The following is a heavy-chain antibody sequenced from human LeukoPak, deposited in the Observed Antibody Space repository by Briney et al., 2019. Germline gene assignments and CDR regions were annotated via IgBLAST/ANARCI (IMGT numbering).Heavy chain of an antibody. J-gene: IGHJ4*02. CDR1: GLTFSSYE. CDR3: ARELSSGYYG. Sequence: GGSLRLSCAACGLTFSSYEMNLVRQAPGKGLEWVSYISSSGSTIYYADSVKGRFTISRDNAKNSLYLQMNSLRAEDTAVYYCARELSSGYYGWGQGTLVTVSS. CDR2: ISSSGSTI. D-gene: IGHD3-22*01. V-gene: IGHV3-48*03.